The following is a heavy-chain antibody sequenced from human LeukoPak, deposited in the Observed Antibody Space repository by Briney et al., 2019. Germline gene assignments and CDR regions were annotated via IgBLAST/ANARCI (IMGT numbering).Heavy chain of an antibody. CDR2: IYYSGST. V-gene: IGHV4-59*01. Sequence: PSETLSLTCTVSGGSIRSYYWSWIRQPPGKGLEWIGYIYYSGSTNYNPSLKSRVTISVDTSKNQFSLKLSSVTAADTAVYYCARVYDSSGYYSPFDYWGQGTLVTVSS. J-gene: IGHJ4*02. D-gene: IGHD3-22*01. CDR1: GGSIRSYY. CDR3: ARVYDSSGYYSPFDY.